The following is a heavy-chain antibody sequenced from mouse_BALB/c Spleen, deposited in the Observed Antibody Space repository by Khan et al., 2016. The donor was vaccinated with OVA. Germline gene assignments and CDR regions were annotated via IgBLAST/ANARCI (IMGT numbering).Heavy chain of an antibody. CDR1: GFSLTSYG. CDR3: SRNTDYDEGLAY. V-gene: IGHV2-2*02. Sequence: QVQLKQSGPGLVQPSQSLSITCTVSGFSLTSYGVHWVRQSPGKGLEWLGVIWSGGSTDYSAAFISRLSITKDNSKSQVFFKMNSLQANDEAIYYYSRNTDYDEGLAYWGQGTLVTVAA. J-gene: IGHJ3*01. CDR2: IWSGGST. D-gene: IGHD2-4*01.